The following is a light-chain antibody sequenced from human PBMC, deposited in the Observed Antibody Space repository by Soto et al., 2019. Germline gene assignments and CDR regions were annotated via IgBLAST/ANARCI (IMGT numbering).Light chain of an antibody. CDR3: SSYAGINNYNDV. V-gene: IGLV2-8*01. CDR1: SSDVGGYNY. CDR2: EVS. J-gene: IGLJ1*01. Sequence: QSVLTQPPSASGSPGQSVTISCTGTSSDVGGYNYVSWYQQHPGKAPKLMIYEVSKRPSGVPDRFSGSKSGNTASLTVSGLQAEDEADYYCSSYAGINNYNDVFGTGTKVTVL.